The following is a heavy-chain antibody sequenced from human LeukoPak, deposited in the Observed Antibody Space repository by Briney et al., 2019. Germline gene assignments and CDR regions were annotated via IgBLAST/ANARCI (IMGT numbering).Heavy chain of an antibody. D-gene: IGHD3-10*01. CDR1: GFTFRNYV. Sequence: GGSLRLSCAASGFTFRNYVIHWVRQAPGKGLEWVAVTSSDLNVKLYADSVKGRFTISRDNSRSTLYLQMNSLRPEDTAIYYCAREGYYGTGSPPSLYFDYWGQGTLVTVSS. CDR3: AREGYYGTGSPPSLYFDY. CDR2: TSSDLNVK. J-gene: IGHJ4*02. V-gene: IGHV3-30-3*01.